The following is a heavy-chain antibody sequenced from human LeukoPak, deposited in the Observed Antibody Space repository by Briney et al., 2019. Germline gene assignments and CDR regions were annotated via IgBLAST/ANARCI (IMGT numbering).Heavy chain of an antibody. J-gene: IGHJ2*01. CDR1: GYSISSGYY. V-gene: IGHV4-38-2*01. Sequence: PLETRSLTCAVSGYSISSGYYWGWIRQPPGKGLEWIGSIYHSGSTYYNPSLKSRVTISVDTSKNQFSLKLSSVTAADTAVYYCARHHLPPVANWYFDLWGRGTLVTVSS. CDR3: ARHHLPPVANWYFDL. D-gene: IGHD1-14*01. CDR2: IYHSGST.